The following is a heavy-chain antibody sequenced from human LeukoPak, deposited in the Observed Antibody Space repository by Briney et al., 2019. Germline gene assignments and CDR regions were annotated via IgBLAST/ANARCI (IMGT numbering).Heavy chain of an antibody. CDR1: GFTFSSYS. CDR3: AKDNRYDILTGMGAFDI. V-gene: IGHV3-48*01. CDR2: ISSSSSAI. J-gene: IGHJ3*02. D-gene: IGHD3-9*01. Sequence: PGGSLRLSCAASGFTFSSYSMNWVRQAPGKGLEWVSYISSSSSAIYYADSVKGRFTISRDNGKNSLYLQMNSLRAEDTALYYCAKDNRYDILTGMGAFDIWGQGTMVTVSS.